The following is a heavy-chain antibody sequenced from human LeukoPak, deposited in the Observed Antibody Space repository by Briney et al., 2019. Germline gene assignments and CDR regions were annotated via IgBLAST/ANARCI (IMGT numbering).Heavy chain of an antibody. CDR1: GFTFSRYW. J-gene: IGHJ4*02. Sequence: GGSLRLSCAASGFTFSRYWMTWVRQAPGKGLEWVANIKQDGSEKNYVDSVKGRFTISRDNAKNSLYLQMNSLRAEDTAVYYCARGIAAADDYWGQGTLVTVSS. V-gene: IGHV3-7*03. CDR2: IKQDGSEK. CDR3: ARGIAAADDY. D-gene: IGHD6-13*01.